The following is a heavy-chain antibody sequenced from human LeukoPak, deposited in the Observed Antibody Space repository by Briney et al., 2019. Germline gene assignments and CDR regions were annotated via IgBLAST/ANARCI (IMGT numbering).Heavy chain of an antibody. D-gene: IGHD3-10*01. Sequence: SETLSLTCTVSGGSISSYYWSWIRQPPGKGLEWIGYIYYIGSTNYNPSLKSRVTISVDTSKNQFSLKLSSVTAADTAVYYCARTTTVRGTYYMDVWGKGTTVTISS. CDR2: IYYIGST. J-gene: IGHJ6*03. V-gene: IGHV4-59*01. CDR1: GGSISSYY. CDR3: ARTTTVRGTYYMDV.